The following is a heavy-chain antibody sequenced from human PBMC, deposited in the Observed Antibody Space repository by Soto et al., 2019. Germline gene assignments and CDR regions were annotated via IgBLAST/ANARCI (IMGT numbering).Heavy chain of an antibody. CDR2: IIPILGIA. V-gene: IGHV1-69*02. D-gene: IGHD2-15*01. J-gene: IGHJ4*02. Sequence: QVQLVQSGAEVKKPGSSVKVSCKASGGTFSSYTISWVRQAPGQGLEWMGRIIPILGIANSAQKFQGRVTITADKSTSTAYIELSSLSSEDTAVYYCARALGYCSGGSGYSGYFDYWGQGTLVTVSS. CDR3: ARALGYCSGGSGYSGYFDY. CDR1: GGTFSSYT.